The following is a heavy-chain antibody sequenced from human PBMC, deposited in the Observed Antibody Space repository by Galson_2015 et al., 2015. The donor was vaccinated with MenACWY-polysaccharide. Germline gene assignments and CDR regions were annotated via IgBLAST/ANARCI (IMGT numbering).Heavy chain of an antibody. Sequence: ETLSLTCTVSGGSISSYYWSWIRQPAGKGLEWIGRIYTSGSTNYNPSLKSRVTMSVDTSKNQFSLKLSSVTAADTAVYYCAREVPFYYDSSGYNDYWGQGTLVTVSS. CDR1: GGSISSYY. D-gene: IGHD3-22*01. V-gene: IGHV4-4*07. CDR2: IYTSGST. J-gene: IGHJ4*02. CDR3: AREVPFYYDSSGYNDY.